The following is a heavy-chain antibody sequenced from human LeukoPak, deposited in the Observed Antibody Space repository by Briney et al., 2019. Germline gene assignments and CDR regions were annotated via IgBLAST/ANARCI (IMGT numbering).Heavy chain of an antibody. J-gene: IGHJ4*02. CDR1: GGSFSGYY. CDR2: INHSGST. CDR3: ASRRYSGYFLHY. Sequence: SETLSLTCAVYGGSFSGYYWSWIRQPPGKGLEWTGEINHSGSTNYNPSLKSRVTISVDTSKNQFSLKLSSVTAADTAVYYCASRRYSGYFLHYWGQGTLVTVSS. D-gene: IGHD5-12*01. V-gene: IGHV4-34*01.